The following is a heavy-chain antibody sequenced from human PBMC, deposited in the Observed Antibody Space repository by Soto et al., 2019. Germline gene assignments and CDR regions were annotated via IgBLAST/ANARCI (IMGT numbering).Heavy chain of an antibody. D-gene: IGHD6-13*01. CDR3: ASGASRWYPYFFDS. Sequence: QAQVVQSGAEVRKPGSSVKLSCKASEGTFNSYAIAWVRQAPGQGLEWMGGIIPYYNTLNYAQKFQDRVTITADDSTNTVFMELSSLRSDDTAVYFCASGASRWYPYFFDSWAQGTLVTVSS. V-gene: IGHV1-69*01. CDR2: IIPYYNTL. CDR1: EGTFNSYA. J-gene: IGHJ4*02.